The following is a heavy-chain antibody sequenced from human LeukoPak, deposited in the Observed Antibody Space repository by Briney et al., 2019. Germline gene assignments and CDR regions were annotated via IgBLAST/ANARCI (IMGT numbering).Heavy chain of an antibody. Sequence: GGSLKLSCAASGFSFSGSALHWVRQASGKGLEWVGRIRSKRNNYATEYGASVKGRFTISRDESENTAYLQMNSLKSEDTAVYYCTRQGEPTALIDHWGQGTLVPVSS. J-gene: IGHJ4*02. CDR2: IRSKRNNYAT. D-gene: IGHD5-18*01. CDR1: GFSFSGSA. CDR3: TRQGEPTALIDH. V-gene: IGHV3-73*01.